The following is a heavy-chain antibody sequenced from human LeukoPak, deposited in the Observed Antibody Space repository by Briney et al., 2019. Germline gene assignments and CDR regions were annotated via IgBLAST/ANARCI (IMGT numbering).Heavy chain of an antibody. Sequence: PSETLSFTCTVSGGSISSYYWSWIRQPPGKGLEWIGYIYYSGSTNYNPSLKSRVTISVDTSKNQFSLKLSSVTAADTAVYYCVRGVVPRYDAFDIWGQGTMVTVSS. CDR1: GGSISSYY. CDR3: VRGVVPRYDAFDI. CDR2: IYYSGST. J-gene: IGHJ3*02. V-gene: IGHV4-59*08. D-gene: IGHD2-15*01.